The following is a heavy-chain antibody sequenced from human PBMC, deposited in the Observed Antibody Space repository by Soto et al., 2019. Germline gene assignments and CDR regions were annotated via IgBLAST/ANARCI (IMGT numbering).Heavy chain of an antibody. J-gene: IGHJ6*02. CDR1: GASVSGNIVA. Sequence: PSQSVSRTCVISGASVSGNIVAWNWIRQSPSRGLEWLGRTYYRSRWSFDYALSVKSRVTIDPDTSKNQFSLHLDSLTPEDPAVYPCAAVTWLRGMDVCGQRTPVTVSS. CDR2: TYYRSRWSF. CDR3: AAVTWLRGMDV. D-gene: IGHD3-10*01. V-gene: IGHV6-1*01.